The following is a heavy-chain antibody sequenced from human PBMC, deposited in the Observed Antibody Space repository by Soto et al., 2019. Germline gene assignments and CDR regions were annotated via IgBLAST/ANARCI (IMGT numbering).Heavy chain of an antibody. J-gene: IGHJ5*02. CDR1: GGTFSSYA. D-gene: IGHD3-3*01. CDR2: IIPIFGTA. V-gene: IGHV1-69*01. Sequence: QVKLVQSGAEVKEPGSSVKVYCKASGGTFSSYAISWVRQAPGQGLAWMGGIIPIFGTANYAQKFQVKVTITADASTSTAYMEMMSFRSEDTAVYYCAGVGYYDFREGRFDPWGQGTLVTVSS. CDR3: AGVGYYDFREGRFDP.